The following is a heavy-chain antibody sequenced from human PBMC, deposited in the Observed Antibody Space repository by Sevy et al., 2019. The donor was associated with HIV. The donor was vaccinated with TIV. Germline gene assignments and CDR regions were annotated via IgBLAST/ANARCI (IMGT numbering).Heavy chain of an antibody. CDR1: GFTVSSNF. J-gene: IGHJ4*02. CDR2: IWLTGTT. Sequence: GGSLRLSCAVSGFTVSSNFMSWVRQAPGKGLEWVSVIWLTGTTYYADSVKGRFTIPRDNSKNTVYLDMSSLRAADTAVYYCARGKHVSDYYGSFDYWGQGTLVTVSS. CDR3: ARGKHVSDYYGSFDY. D-gene: IGHD3-3*01. V-gene: IGHV3-53*01.